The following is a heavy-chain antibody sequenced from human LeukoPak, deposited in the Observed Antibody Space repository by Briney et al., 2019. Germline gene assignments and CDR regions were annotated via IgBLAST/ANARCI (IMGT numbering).Heavy chain of an antibody. CDR1: GYTFTSYY. V-gene: IGHV1-46*01. CDR3: ARDPAGQYSGYDLDYYYGMDV. CDR2: INPSGGST. Sequence: ASVKVSCKASGYTFTSYYMHWVRQAPGQGLEWMGIINPSGGSTSYAQKFQGRVTMTRDTSTSTAYMELRSLRSDDTAVYYCARDPAGQYSGYDLDYYYGMDVWGQGTTVTVSS. J-gene: IGHJ6*02. D-gene: IGHD5-12*01.